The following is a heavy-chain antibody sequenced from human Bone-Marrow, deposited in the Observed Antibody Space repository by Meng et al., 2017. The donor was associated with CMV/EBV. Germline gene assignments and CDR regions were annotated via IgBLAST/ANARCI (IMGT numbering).Heavy chain of an antibody. V-gene: IGHV4-34*01. Sequence: GSLRLSCAVYGGSFSGYYWSWIRQPPGKGLEWIGEINHSGSTNYNPSLKSRVTISVDTSKNQFSLKLSSVTAADTAVYYCARALPGGAVDYWGQGKLVNVSS. D-gene: IGHD1-26*01. CDR2: INHSGST. CDR1: GGSFSGYY. CDR3: ARALPGGAVDY. J-gene: IGHJ4*02.